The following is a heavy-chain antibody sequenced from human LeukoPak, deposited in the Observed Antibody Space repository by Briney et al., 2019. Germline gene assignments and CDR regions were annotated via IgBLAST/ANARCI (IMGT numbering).Heavy chain of an antibody. CDR3: ARDSPQALAILHAFDI. D-gene: IGHD5-12*01. J-gene: IGHJ3*02. CDR1: GFTFSSYT. Sequence: GGSLRLSCAASGFTFSSYTMNWVRQAPGKGLEWVSKISSGSSTIYYADSVKGRFTISRDNAKNSLYLQMNSLRAEDTAVYYCARDSPQALAILHAFDIWGHGTMVTVSS. V-gene: IGHV3-48*01. CDR2: ISSGSSTI.